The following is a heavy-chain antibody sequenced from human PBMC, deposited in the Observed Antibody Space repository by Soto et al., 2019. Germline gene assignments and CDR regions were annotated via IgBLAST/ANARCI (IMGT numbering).Heavy chain of an antibody. D-gene: IGHD1-20*01. CDR3: ARGRYNWNY. CDR2: INHSGST. J-gene: IGHJ4*02. CDR1: GGSFSGYY. Sequence: SETLSLTCAVYGGSFSGYYWSWIRLPPGKGLEWIGEINHSGSTNYNPSLKSRVTISVDTSKNQFSLKLSSVTAADTAVYYCARGRYNWNYWGQGTLVTVSS. V-gene: IGHV4-34*01.